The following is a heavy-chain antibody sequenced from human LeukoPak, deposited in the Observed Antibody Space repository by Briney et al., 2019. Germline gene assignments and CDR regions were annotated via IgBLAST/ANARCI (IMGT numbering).Heavy chain of an antibody. CDR1: GFTFSSNS. Sequence: PGGSLRLSCAASGFTFSSNSMNWVRQAPGKGLEWVSSISSSSSYIYYGDSVKGRFTISRDNAKNSLYLQMNSLRAEDTAVYYCARDSVRGGRYGMDVWGQGTTVTVSS. CDR3: ARDSVRGGRYGMDV. CDR2: ISSSSSYI. V-gene: IGHV3-21*01. J-gene: IGHJ6*02. D-gene: IGHD3-10*01.